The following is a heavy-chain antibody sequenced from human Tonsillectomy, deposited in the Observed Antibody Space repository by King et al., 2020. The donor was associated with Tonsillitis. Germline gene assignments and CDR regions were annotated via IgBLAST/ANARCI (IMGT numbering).Heavy chain of an antibody. CDR2: ISFDGSNK. Sequence: VQLVESGGGVVQPGRSLSLSCAASGFSFSSNGMHWVRQAPGKGLEWVAVISFDGSNKNYADSVKGRFTISRDNSNNTLFLHMNSLGAEDTAVYYCARERLYSSGWGIDYWGQGALLSVSS. CDR1: GFSFSSNG. D-gene: IGHD6-19*01. CDR3: ARERLYSSGWGIDY. V-gene: IGHV3-33*05. J-gene: IGHJ4*02.